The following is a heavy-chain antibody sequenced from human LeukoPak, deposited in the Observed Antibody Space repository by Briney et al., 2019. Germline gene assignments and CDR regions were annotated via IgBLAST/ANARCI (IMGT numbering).Heavy chain of an antibody. Sequence: SETLSLTCTVSGGSISSYYWSWIRQPPGKGLEWIGYIYYSGSTNYNPSLKSRVTMSVDTSKNQFSLKLSSVTAADTAVYYCARHNSGNGYYFDYWGQGTLVTVSS. J-gene: IGHJ4*02. CDR3: ARHNSGNGYYFDY. V-gene: IGHV4-59*01. D-gene: IGHD2-21*01. CDR1: GGSISSYY. CDR2: IYYSGST.